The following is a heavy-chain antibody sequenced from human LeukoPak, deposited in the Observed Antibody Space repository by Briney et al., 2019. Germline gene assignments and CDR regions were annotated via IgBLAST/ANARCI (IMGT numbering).Heavy chain of an antibody. CDR2: ISGSGGST. CDR1: GFTFSSYG. D-gene: IGHD6-19*01. J-gene: IGHJ4*02. CDR3: ARAVAGGH. Sequence: PEGSLRLSCAASGFTFSSYGMSWVRQAPGKGLEWVSAISGSGGSTYYADSVKGRFTISRDNSKNTLYLQINSLRAEDTAVYYCARAVAGGHWGQGTLVTVSS. V-gene: IGHV3-23*01.